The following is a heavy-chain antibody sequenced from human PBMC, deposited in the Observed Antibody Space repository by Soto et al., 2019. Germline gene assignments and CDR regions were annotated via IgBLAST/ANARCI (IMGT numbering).Heavy chain of an antibody. CDR1: GFTFSTYG. Sequence: QVQLVESGGGVVQSGRSLRLSCAAAGFTFSTYGMHWVRQAPGKGLEWVAVIWYDGSKKYFADSVKGRFTISRDNSKNTVYLQMNGLRAEDTAVYYCARDNWIGSCSRIGYSTFDYWGQGTLVTVSS. CDR2: IWYDGSKK. D-gene: IGHD2-2*02. CDR3: ARDNWIGSCSRIGYSTFDY. V-gene: IGHV3-33*01. J-gene: IGHJ4*02.